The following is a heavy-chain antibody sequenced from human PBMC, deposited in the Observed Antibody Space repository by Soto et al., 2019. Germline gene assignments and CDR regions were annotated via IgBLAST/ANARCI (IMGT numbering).Heavy chain of an antibody. Sequence: GGSLRLSCTASGFTFDDHAMHWVRQAPGKGPEWVSGISWDSGIEVYADSVRGRFTIFRDKAKNSLYLQMNILRAEDTALYYCVKDGNDYAVQVWPKGTTVTVSS. CDR1: GFTFDDHA. CDR3: VKDGNDYAVQV. V-gene: IGHV3-9*01. CDR2: ISWDSGIE. J-gene: IGHJ6*04.